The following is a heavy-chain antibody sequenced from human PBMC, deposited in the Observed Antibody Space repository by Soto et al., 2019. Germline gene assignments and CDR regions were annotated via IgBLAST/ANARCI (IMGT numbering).Heavy chain of an antibody. J-gene: IGHJ4*02. CDR3: ARALQRAFDY. CDR2: ISSSSSTI. V-gene: IGHV3-48*02. Sequence: EVQLVESGGGLVQPGGSLRLSCAASGFTFSSYSMNWVRQAPGKGLEWVSYISSSSSTIYYADSVKGRFTISRDNAKNSQYLQMNSMRDEDTAVYYCARALQRAFDYWGQGTLVTVSS. CDR1: GFTFSSYS.